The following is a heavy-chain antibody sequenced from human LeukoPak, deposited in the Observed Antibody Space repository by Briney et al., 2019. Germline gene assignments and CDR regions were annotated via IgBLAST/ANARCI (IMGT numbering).Heavy chain of an antibody. CDR3: ARNRYYYGSGSYGVPNWFDP. Sequence: SETLSLTCTVSGGSSSSNYWSWIRQPPGKGLEWIGYIYYSGSTNYNPSLKSRVTISVDTSKNQFSLKLSSVTAADTAVYYCARNRYYYGSGSYGVPNWFDPWGQGTLVIVSS. J-gene: IGHJ5*02. V-gene: IGHV4-59*08. D-gene: IGHD3-10*01. CDR2: IYYSGST. CDR1: GGSSSSNY.